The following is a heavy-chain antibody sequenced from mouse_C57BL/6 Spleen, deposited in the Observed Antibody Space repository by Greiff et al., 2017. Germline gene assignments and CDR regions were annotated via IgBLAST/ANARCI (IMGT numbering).Heavy chain of an antibody. CDR1: GFTFTDYY. D-gene: IGHD2-1*01. CDR3: ARLYGNYVWYFDV. CDR2: IRNKANGYTT. J-gene: IGHJ1*03. V-gene: IGHV7-3*01. Sequence: EVTLVESGGGLVQPGGSLSLSCAASGFTFTDYYMSWVRQPPGKALEWLGFIRNKANGYTTEYSASVKGRFTISRDNSQSILYLQMNALRAEASATYYCARLYGNYVWYFDVWGTGTTVTVSS.